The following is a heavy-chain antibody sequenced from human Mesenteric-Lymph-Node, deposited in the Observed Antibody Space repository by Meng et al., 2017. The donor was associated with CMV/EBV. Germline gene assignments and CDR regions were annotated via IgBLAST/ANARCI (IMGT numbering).Heavy chain of an antibody. CDR1: GFTFNDYI. V-gene: IGHV3-43*01. CDR2: ISWYGDTT. J-gene: IGHJ4*02. Sequence: GGSLRLSCAASGFTFNDYIMHWVRQAPGKGLEWVSFISWYGDTTYYADSVKGRFTISRDDSKNTVFLQMDNLKIEDTALYHCAKDREKLSYYFGSGSDPPDYWGQGTLVTVSS. CDR3: AKDREKLSYYFGSGSDPPDY. D-gene: IGHD3-10*01.